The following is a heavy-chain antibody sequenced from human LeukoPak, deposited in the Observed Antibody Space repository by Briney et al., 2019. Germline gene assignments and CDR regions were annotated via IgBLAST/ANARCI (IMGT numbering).Heavy chain of an antibody. CDR2: ISHDGDNE. CDR1: GFTFSSYE. CDR3: ARDRVELERGSFDH. Sequence: GGSLRLSCAASGFTFSSYEMNWVRQAPGKGLQWLAVISHDGDNEFYSDPVEGRFTMSRDNSRNSLYLQMNSLRPDDTAVYYCARDRVELERGSFDHWGQGTLVTVSS. J-gene: IGHJ4*02. D-gene: IGHD1-1*01. V-gene: IGHV3-30-3*01.